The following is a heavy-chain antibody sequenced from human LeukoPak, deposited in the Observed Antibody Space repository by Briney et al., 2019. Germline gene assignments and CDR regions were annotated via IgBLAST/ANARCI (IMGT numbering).Heavy chain of an antibody. CDR2: IRYDGSNK. V-gene: IGHV3-30*02. CDR3: ARGVEYYYDSSAPSNFDY. D-gene: IGHD3-22*01. CDR1: GFTFSSYG. Sequence: GGSLRLSCAASGFTFSSYGMHWVRQAPGKGLEWVAFIRYDGSNKYYADSVKGRFTISRDNAKNSLYLQMNSLRAEDTAVYYCARGVEYYYDSSAPSNFDYWGQGTLVTVSS. J-gene: IGHJ4*02.